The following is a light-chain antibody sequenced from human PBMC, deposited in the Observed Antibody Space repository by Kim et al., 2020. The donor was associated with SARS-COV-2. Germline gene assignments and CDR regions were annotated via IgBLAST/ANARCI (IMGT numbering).Light chain of an antibody. J-gene: IGLJ2*01. CDR3: SAYRGGDSIL. V-gene: IGLV2-14*03. CDR2: SSS. CDR1: SRAIGGYDF. Sequence: GQSITISCPGTSRAIGGYDFVSWYQQHPGRAPKLLIYSSSDRTSGTSNRFSGSRSGNTASLTISGLQGDDEAYYYCSAYRGGDSILFGGGTQLTVL.